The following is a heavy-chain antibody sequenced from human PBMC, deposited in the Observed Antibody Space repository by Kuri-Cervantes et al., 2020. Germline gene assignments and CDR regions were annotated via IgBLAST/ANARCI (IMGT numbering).Heavy chain of an antibody. V-gene: IGHV1-2*02. CDR3: ATAVAGTSYWFDP. CDR1: GYTFTTNG. J-gene: IGHJ5*02. D-gene: IGHD6-19*01. CDR2: INPNSGGT. Sequence: ASVKVSCKASGYTFTTNGISWVRQAAGQGLEWMGWINPNSGGTYYAQKFQGRVTMTRDTSISTAYVELSRLTSDDTAVYYCATAVAGTSYWFDPWGQGTLVTVSS.